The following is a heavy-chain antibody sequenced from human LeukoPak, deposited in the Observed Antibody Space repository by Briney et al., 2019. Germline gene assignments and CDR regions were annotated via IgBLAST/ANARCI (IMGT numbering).Heavy chain of an antibody. CDR3: ARDITMVRGAPTFDS. CDR1: GYTFSSYG. CDR2: ISAYHGNT. V-gene: IGHV1-18*01. Sequence: GASVKVSCKASGYTFSSYGISWVRQAPGQGLGWMGWISAYHGNTNYAQKLQGRVTMTTDTSTSTAYMELRSLRSDDTAVYYCARDITMVRGAPTFDSWGQGTLVTVSS. J-gene: IGHJ4*02. D-gene: IGHD3-10*01.